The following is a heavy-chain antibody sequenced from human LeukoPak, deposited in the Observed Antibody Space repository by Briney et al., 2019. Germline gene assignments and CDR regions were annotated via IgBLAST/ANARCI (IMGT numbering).Heavy chain of an antibody. CDR3: AKDRAYYYDSSGYFDY. CDR1: GLTFSSYW. D-gene: IGHD3-22*01. CDR2: IKQDGSEK. J-gene: IGHJ4*02. Sequence: PGGSLRLSCAASGLTFSSYWMSWVRQAPGKGLEGVANIKQDGSEKYYVDSVKGRFTISRDNAKNSLYLQMNSLRAEDTAVYYCAKDRAYYYDSSGYFDYWGQGTLVTVSS. V-gene: IGHV3-7*01.